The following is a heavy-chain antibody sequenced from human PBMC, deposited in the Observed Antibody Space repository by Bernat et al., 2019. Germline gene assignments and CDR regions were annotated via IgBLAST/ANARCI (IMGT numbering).Heavy chain of an antibody. CDR3: AKHACGGDCYSDY. CDR2: IYPVDSDT. CDR1: GYSFSTHW. D-gene: IGHD2-21*02. Sequence: VQLVQSGAEVKKPGESLKISCKGSGYSFSTHWIAWVRQMPGKCLECTGIIYPVDSDTTYSPSFQGQVTISADKSNNTVYLQLSGLKAADTAMYYCAKHACGGDCYSDYWGQGTLVTVSS. J-gene: IGHJ4*02. V-gene: IGHV5-51*01.